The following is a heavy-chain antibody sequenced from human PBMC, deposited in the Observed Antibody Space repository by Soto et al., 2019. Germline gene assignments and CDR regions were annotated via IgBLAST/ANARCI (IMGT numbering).Heavy chain of an antibody. Sequence: QVQLRESGPGLVKPSQTLSLTCTVSGGSINSDDYSWTWIRQSPGKGLEWIGYVYSSGITYYNPSLKSRITISADTSKNQLSLKLTSVTAADTAVYYCARDFKFVGERTHWGQGTLVIVSS. V-gene: IGHV4-30-4*01. J-gene: IGHJ4*02. CDR2: VYSSGIT. CDR1: GGSINSDDYS. CDR3: ARDFKFVGERTH. D-gene: IGHD3-10*01.